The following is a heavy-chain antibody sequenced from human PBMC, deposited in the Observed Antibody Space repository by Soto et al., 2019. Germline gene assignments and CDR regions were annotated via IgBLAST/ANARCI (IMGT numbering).Heavy chain of an antibody. CDR1: GFTLSAYN. V-gene: IGHV3-21*06. J-gene: IGHJ4*02. Sequence: PGGSLRLSCAASGFTLSAYNMNWVRQAPGKGLEWVSSIDLSGTHTYYTDSVRGRFIISKDNAKNSLYLQMNSLAAEDTAVYSGATIRRISGCPAYWGQGTLVTVSS. CDR3: ATIRRISGCPAY. D-gene: IGHD6-25*01. CDR2: IDLSGTHT.